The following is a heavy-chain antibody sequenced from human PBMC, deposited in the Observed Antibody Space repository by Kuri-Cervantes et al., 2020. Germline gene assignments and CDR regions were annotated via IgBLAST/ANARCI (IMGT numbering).Heavy chain of an antibody. CDR3: AKQTGWDIRGVIFADAFDI. D-gene: IGHD3-10*01. V-gene: IGHV3-9*01. Sequence: GGSLRLSCAASGFTFDDYAMHWVRQAPGKGLEWVSGISWNSGSIGYADSVKGRFTISRDNAKNSLYLQMNSLRAEDTAVYYCAKQTGWDIRGVIFADAFDIWGQGTMVTVSS. CDR1: GFTFDDYA. CDR2: ISWNSGSI. J-gene: IGHJ3*02.